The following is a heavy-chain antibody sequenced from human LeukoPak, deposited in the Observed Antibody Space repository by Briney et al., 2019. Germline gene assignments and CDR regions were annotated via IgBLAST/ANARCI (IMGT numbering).Heavy chain of an antibody. CDR2: INHSGST. CDR3: ARDVLRFLEWLPRYYYYGMDV. D-gene: IGHD3-3*01. J-gene: IGHJ6*02. V-gene: IGHV4-39*07. Sequence: KPSETLSLTCTVSGGSISSGGYYWSWIRQPPGKGLEWIGEINHSGSTNCNPSLKSRVTISVDTSKNQFSLKLSSVTAADTAVYYCARDVLRFLEWLPRYYYYGMDVWGQGTTVTVSS. CDR1: GGSISSGGYY.